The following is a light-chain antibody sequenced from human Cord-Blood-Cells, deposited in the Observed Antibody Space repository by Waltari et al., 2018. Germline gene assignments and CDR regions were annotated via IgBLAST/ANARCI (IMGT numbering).Light chain of an antibody. V-gene: IGKV1-5*03. J-gene: IGKJ1*01. Sequence: DIQMTQSPSTLSASVGDRVTITCRASQSISSWLAWYQQKPGKAPKLLIYKASSLESGVPSRFSGSGSGTEFTLTISSLQPDDFATYYCQQYNSCRLWTFGQGTKVEIK. CDR2: KAS. CDR1: QSISSW. CDR3: QQYNSCRLWT.